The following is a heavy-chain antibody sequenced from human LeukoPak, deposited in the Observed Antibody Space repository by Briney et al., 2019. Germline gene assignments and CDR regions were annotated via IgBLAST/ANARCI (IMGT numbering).Heavy chain of an antibody. Sequence: GASVKVSCKASGYTFTSYGISWVRQAPGQGLEWMGWMNPNSGNTGYAQKFQGRVTITRNTSISTAYMELSSLRSEDTAVYYCARGKQLAAKAKTYNWFDPWGQGTLVTVSS. CDR2: MNPNSGNT. CDR3: ARGKQLAAKAKTYNWFDP. V-gene: IGHV1-8*03. CDR1: GYTFTSYG. D-gene: IGHD6-6*01. J-gene: IGHJ5*02.